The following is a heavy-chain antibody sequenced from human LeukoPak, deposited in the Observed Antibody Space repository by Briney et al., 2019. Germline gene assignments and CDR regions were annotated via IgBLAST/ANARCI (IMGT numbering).Heavy chain of an antibody. D-gene: IGHD6-6*01. V-gene: IGHV3-48*01. J-gene: IGHJ4*02. CDR1: GFTFSSYS. Sequence: SGGPLRLSCAASGFTFSSYSMNWVRQAPGKGLEWVSYISTGSSTIYYADSVKGRFTISRDNAKNSLYLQVSSLRAEDTAVYYCARDHGSSSPDYYFDYWGQGTLVTVSS. CDR3: ARDHGSSSPDYYFDY. CDR2: ISTGSSTI.